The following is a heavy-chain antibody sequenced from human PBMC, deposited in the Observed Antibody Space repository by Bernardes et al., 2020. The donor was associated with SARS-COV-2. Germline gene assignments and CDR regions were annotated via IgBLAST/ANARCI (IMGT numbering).Heavy chain of an antibody. J-gene: IGHJ4*02. CDR1: GGSIRGGGYY. Sequence: SETLSLTCTVSGGSIRGGGYYWSWIRQHPGKGLEWIGFIYDSGSADYNPSLKSRVTMSVDTSKNQFSLKLTSVMAADTAVYYCARGTWIQLWLSGLYFDRWGQGTLVTVSS. CDR2: IYDSGSA. V-gene: IGHV4-31*03. CDR3: ARGTWIQLWLSGLYFDR. D-gene: IGHD5-18*01.